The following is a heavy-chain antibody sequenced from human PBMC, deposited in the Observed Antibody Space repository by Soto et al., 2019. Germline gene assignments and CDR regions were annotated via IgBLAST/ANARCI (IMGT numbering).Heavy chain of an antibody. Sequence: QAQLVESGGGVVQPGRSLRLSCAASGFAFSSYGMHWVRQAPGTGLEWVAVISYDGSLQHYADSVKGRFTLSRDNSKTMVLLHMSSLRAEDTAVYYCVAARGYGHASVPYSWGQGTLVSVSS. D-gene: IGHD5-18*01. CDR2: ISYDGSLQ. CDR1: GFAFSSYG. CDR3: VAARGYGHASVPYS. J-gene: IGHJ1*01. V-gene: IGHV3-30*03.